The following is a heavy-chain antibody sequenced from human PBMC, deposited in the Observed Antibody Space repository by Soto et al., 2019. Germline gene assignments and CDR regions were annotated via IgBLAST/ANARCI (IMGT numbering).Heavy chain of an antibody. Sequence: PGGSLRLSCAASGFTFSSYWMSWVRQAPGKGLEWVANIKQDGSEKYYVDSVKGRFTISRDNAKNSLYLQMNSLRAEDTAVYYCAREAPAAWIQLWSNPYYYGMDVWGQGTTVTVSS. V-gene: IGHV3-7*01. CDR3: AREAPAAWIQLWSNPYYYGMDV. CDR1: GFTFSSYW. CDR2: IKQDGSEK. D-gene: IGHD5-18*01. J-gene: IGHJ6*02.